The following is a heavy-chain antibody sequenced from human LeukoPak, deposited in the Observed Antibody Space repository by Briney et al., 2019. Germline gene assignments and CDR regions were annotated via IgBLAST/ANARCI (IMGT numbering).Heavy chain of an antibody. CDR1: GFTFSSYA. D-gene: IGHD4-17*01. CDR2: ISGSGGST. J-gene: IGHJ5*02. CDR3: AKDRLVTVTPLVYP. Sequence: GGSLRLSCAASGFTFSSYAMSWVRQAPGNGLEWVSAISGSGGSTYYTDSVKGRFTISRDNSKNTLYLQMNSLRAEDTAVYYCAKDRLVTVTPLVYPWGQGTLVTVSS. V-gene: IGHV3-23*01.